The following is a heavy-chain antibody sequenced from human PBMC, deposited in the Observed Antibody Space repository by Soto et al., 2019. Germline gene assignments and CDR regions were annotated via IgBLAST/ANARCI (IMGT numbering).Heavy chain of an antibody. D-gene: IGHD6-13*01. CDR3: ARAGGIAAAGTSY. J-gene: IGHJ4*02. V-gene: IGHV4-30-4*01. Sequence: ASETLSLTCTVSGGSISSGDYYWSWICQPPGKGLEWIGYIYYSGSTYYDPSLKSRVTISVDTSKNQFSLKLSSVTAADTAVYYCARAGGIAAAGTSYWGRGALVTVSS. CDR1: GGSISSGDYY. CDR2: IYYSGST.